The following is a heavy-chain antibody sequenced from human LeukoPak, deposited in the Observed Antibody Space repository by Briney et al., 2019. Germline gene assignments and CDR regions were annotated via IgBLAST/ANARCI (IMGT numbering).Heavy chain of an antibody. V-gene: IGHV3-7*01. CDR1: GFSFSRYW. D-gene: IGHD3-10*01. J-gene: IGHJ4*02. Sequence: GGSLRLSCAASGFSFSRYWMSWVRQAPGKGLEWVANIKQDGSEKNYVESVKGRFTISRDNAKNSLYLQTNSLRAEDTAVYYCARDSTHFGSEFRWDYFDYWGQGTLVTVSS. CDR3: ARDSTHFGSEFRWDYFDY. CDR2: IKQDGSEK.